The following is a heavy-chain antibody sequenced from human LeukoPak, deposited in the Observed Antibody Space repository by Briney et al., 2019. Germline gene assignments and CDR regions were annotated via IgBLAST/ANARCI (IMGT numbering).Heavy chain of an antibody. D-gene: IGHD1-26*01. CDR3: ATPSGSYAGDAFDI. CDR1: GYTLTELS. V-gene: IGHV1-24*01. J-gene: IGHJ3*02. Sequence: VASVKVSCKVSGYTLTELSMHWVRQAPGKGLEWMGGFDPEDGETIYPRKFQGRVTMTEDTSTDTAYMELSSLRSEDTAVYYCATPSGSYAGDAFDIWGQGTMVTVSS. CDR2: FDPEDGET.